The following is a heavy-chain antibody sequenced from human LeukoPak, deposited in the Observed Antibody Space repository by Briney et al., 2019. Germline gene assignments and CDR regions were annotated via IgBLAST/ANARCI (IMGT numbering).Heavy chain of an antibody. CDR2: FNPNSGDT. Sequence: GASVKVSCKASGYTFTGYYMHWVRQAPGPGLEWMGWFNPNSGDTNYAQKFQGRVTMTRDTYISTAYMELGRLTSDDTAVYYCGRGTYCSGGSCYSFDHWGQGTLVTVSS. V-gene: IGHV1-2*02. CDR3: GRGTYCSGGSCYSFDH. CDR1: GYTFTGYY. D-gene: IGHD2-15*01. J-gene: IGHJ4*02.